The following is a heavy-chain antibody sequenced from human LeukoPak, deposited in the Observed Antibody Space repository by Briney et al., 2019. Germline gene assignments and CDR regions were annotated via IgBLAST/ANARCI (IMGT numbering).Heavy chain of an antibody. Sequence: SETLSLTCTVSGGSISSGGYYWSWLRQHPGKGLEWIGYIYYSGSTYYNPSLKSRVTISVDTSKNQFSLKLSSVTAADTAVYYCARGGSYYDFWSGYYASPQGYYYGMDVWGQGTTVTVSS. V-gene: IGHV4-31*03. D-gene: IGHD3-3*01. J-gene: IGHJ6*02. CDR2: IYYSGST. CDR3: ARGGSYYDFWSGYYASPQGYYYGMDV. CDR1: GGSISSGGYY.